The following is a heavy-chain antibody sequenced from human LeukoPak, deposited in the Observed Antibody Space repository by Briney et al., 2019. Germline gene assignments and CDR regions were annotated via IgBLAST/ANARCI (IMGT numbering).Heavy chain of an antibody. CDR1: GFTFSSYW. J-gene: IGHJ4*02. CDR3: ARDQEDSSNDY. D-gene: IGHD6-6*01. Sequence: GGSLRLSCAAPGFTFSSYWMSWVRQAPGKGLEWVANIKQDGSEKYYVDSVKGRFTISRDNAKNSLYLQMNSLRAEDTAVYYCARDQEDSSNDYWGQGTLVTVSS. V-gene: IGHV3-7*01. CDR2: IKQDGSEK.